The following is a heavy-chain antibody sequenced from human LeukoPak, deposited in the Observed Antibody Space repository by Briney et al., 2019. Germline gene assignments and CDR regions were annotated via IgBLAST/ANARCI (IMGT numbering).Heavy chain of an antibody. J-gene: IGHJ4*02. CDR1: EYTFTSYD. CDR3: AARYCSSTSCYFGFDY. CDR2: MNPNSGNT. Sequence: ASVKVSCKASEYTFTSYDINWVRQATGQGLEWMGWMNPNSGNTGYAQKFQGRVTMTRNTSISTAYMELSSLRSEDTAVYYCAARYCSSTSCYFGFDYWGQGTLVTVSS. D-gene: IGHD2-2*01. V-gene: IGHV1-8*01.